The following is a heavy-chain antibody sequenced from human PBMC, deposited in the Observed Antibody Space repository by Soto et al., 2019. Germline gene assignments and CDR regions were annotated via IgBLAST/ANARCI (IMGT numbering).Heavy chain of an antibody. CDR3: ARDLERIAVAGTEAFDI. Sequence: ASVKVSCKASGYTFTSYGISGVRQSPGQGLEWMGWISAYNGNTNYAQKLQGGVTMTTDTSTSTAYMELRSLRSDDTAVYYCARDLERIAVAGTEAFDIWGQGTMVTVSS. J-gene: IGHJ3*02. CDR1: GYTFTSYG. CDR2: ISAYNGNT. V-gene: IGHV1-18*01. D-gene: IGHD6-19*01.